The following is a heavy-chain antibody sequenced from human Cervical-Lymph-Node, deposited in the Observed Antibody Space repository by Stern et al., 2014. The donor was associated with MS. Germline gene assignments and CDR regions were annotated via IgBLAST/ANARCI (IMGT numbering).Heavy chain of an antibody. CDR1: GYSFTSYF. J-gene: IGHJ4*02. Sequence: QVQLRQSGAEVKKPGASGKASCMVLGYSFTSYFINRVRQPPGQGLEWMGMINPRAGNTNYAQKFQARVVMTSDTSTGTVYMELSSLRSEDTAVYYCARDEGADYWGQGTLVTVSS. CDR3: ARDEGADY. CDR2: INPRAGNT. V-gene: IGHV1-46*01.